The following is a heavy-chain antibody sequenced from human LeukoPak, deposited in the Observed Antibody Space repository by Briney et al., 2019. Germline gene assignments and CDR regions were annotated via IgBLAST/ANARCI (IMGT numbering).Heavy chain of an antibody. D-gene: IGHD3-10*01. CDR3: AKVGEPYGSGSYYVDY. CDR1: GFTFSSYA. CDR2: ISGRGGST. V-gene: IGHV3-23*01. J-gene: IGHJ4*02. Sequence: QSGGSLRLSCAASGFTFSSYAMSWVRQAPGKGLEWVSAISGRGGSTYYADSVKGRFTISRDNSKNTLYLQMNSLRAEDTAVYYCAKVGEPYGSGSYYVDYWGQGTLVTVSS.